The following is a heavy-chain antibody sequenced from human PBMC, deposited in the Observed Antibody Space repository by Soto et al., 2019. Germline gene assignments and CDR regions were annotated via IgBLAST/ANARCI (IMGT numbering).Heavy chain of an antibody. CDR2: INHRGNT. CDR3: ASKTEVGFYIDV. V-gene: IGHV4-34*01. D-gene: IGHD3-16*01. CDR1: GGSFSGYY. Sequence: QVQLQQWGAGLSKPLETLSVTCAVYGGSFSGYYWTWIRQPPGKGLEWIGEINHRGNTKYNPSLKRRVTVSVDTAKNQFSLRLISVTAADTAVYYCASKTEVGFYIDVWGKGTPVTVSS. J-gene: IGHJ6*03.